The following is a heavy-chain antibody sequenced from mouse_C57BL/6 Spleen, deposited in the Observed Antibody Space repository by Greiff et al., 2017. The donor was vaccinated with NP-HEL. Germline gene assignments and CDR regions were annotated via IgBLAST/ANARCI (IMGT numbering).Heavy chain of an antibody. Sequence: EVKVVESGGGLVKPGGSLKLSCAASGFTFSDYGMHWVRQAPEKGLEWVAYISSGSSTIYYADTVKGRFTISRDNAKNTLFLQMTSLRSEDTAMYYCARGAIYYGNLDYWGQGTTLTVSS. CDR3: ARGAIYYGNLDY. D-gene: IGHD2-1*01. V-gene: IGHV5-17*01. J-gene: IGHJ2*01. CDR1: GFTFSDYG. CDR2: ISSGSSTI.